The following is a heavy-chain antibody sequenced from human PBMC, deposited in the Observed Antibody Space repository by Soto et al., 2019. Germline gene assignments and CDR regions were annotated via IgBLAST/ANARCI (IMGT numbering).Heavy chain of an antibody. D-gene: IGHD6-19*01. CDR3: AKAEGKKWLINHLEK. V-gene: IGHV3-23*01. CDR2: ISCCGGSA. CDR1: VFNFKKFS. J-gene: IGHJ4*02. Sequence: WWSXRLSGVSGVFNFKKFSSSLFRHAAGEGLEFVSGISCCGGSASYADSVKGRFSIARDDSKNTVSLQLNSLRVEDTAQYYCAKAEGKKWLINHLEKWGQGTLVTV.